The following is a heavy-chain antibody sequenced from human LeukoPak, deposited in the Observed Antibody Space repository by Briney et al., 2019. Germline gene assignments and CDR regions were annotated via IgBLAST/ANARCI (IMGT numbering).Heavy chain of an antibody. CDR3: ARHRTLDI. J-gene: IGHJ3*02. Sequence: TPSETLSLICTVSGGSISTYYWSWIRQPPGKGLEWIGYIYYSGSTNYNPSLKGRVTISLDTSKNQFSLKLSSVTAADTAVYYCARHRTLDIWGQGTMVTVSS. V-gene: IGHV4-59*08. CDR2: IYYSGST. CDR1: GGSISTYY. D-gene: IGHD3-16*01.